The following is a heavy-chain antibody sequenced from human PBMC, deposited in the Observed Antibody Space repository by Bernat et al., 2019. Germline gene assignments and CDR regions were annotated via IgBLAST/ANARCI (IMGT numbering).Heavy chain of an antibody. CDR2: ISGRGDST. CDR1: RFTFSNYA. D-gene: IGHD6-13*01. Sequence: EVQLVESGGGLVQPGGSLRLSCAASRFTFSNYAMSWVRQAPGKGLEWVSTISGRGDSTYYADSVKGRFTISRDNSKNTLYLQMNSLRAEDTAAYYCAKVRIAEYSGSWQTYFDYWGQGTLVTVSS. V-gene: IGHV3-23*04. CDR3: AKVRIAEYSGSWQTYFDY. J-gene: IGHJ4*02.